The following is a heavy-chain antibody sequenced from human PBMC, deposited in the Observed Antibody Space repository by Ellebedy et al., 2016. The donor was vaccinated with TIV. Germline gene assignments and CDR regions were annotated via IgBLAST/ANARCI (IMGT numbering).Heavy chain of an antibody. D-gene: IGHD4-17*01. CDR3: ARGHDYGYLFDY. CDR2: IYSSGST. V-gene: IGHV4-31*03. CDR1: GGSISSGSYY. J-gene: IGHJ4*02. Sequence: SETLSLXXTVSGGSISSGSYYWSWIRQRPGKGLEWIGYIYSSGSTYFNPSLKSRPTISVDTSKNQFSLKLSSVTAADTAVYYCARGHDYGYLFDYWGQGTLVTVSS.